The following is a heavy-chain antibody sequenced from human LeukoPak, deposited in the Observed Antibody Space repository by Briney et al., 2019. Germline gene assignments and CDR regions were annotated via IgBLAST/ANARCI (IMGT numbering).Heavy chain of an antibody. CDR2: INPNSGGT. Sequence: ASVKVSCKASGYTFTGYYMHWVRQAPGQGLEWMGWINPNSGGTNYAQKFQGRVTMTRDTSISTVYMELSRLRSDDTAVYYCARVLGASIAALDFDYWGQGTLVTVSS. V-gene: IGHV1-2*02. CDR3: ARVLGASIAALDFDY. J-gene: IGHJ4*02. D-gene: IGHD6-6*01. CDR1: GYTFTGYY.